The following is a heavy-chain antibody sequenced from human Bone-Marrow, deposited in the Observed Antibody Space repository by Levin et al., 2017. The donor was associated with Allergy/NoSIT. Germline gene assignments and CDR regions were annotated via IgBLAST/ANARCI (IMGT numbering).Heavy chain of an antibody. D-gene: IGHD4-17*01. V-gene: IGHV3-53*01. J-gene: IGHJ4*02. CDR2: IYSGDNT. CDR3: AGGPYGDYGDGFDY. CDR1: GFPVSSNY. Sequence: PGGSLRLSCVASGFPVSSNYMSWVRQAPGRGPEWISLIYSGDNTYHIDSVKGRFTISRDNAKNTVYLQMNSLRAEDTAVYYCAGGPYGDYGDGFDYWGQGTLVTVSS.